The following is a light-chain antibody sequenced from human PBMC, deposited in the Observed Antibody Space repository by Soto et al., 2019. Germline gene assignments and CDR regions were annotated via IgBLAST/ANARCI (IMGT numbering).Light chain of an antibody. Sequence: EIVLTQSPGTLSLSPGERATLSCRASQSVSSNYLAWYQQKPGQAPRLLIYGVSTRATGIPARFSGSGSGTEFTLTISSLQSEDFAVYCCQQYNSWPPTFGQGTKVDI. J-gene: IGKJ1*01. CDR2: GVS. CDR1: QSVSSN. CDR3: QQYNSWPPT. V-gene: IGKV3-15*01.